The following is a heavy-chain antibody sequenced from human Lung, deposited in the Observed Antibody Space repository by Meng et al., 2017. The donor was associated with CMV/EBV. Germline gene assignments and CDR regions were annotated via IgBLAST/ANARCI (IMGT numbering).Heavy chain of an antibody. J-gene: IGHJ4*02. CDR1: GFTFSSYR. CDR3: ATGATRDY. D-gene: IGHD3-10*01. Sequence: GGSLRPSCAASGFTFSSYRINWVRQAPGKGLEWVASISSTSAYIYYAESVEGRFIISRDNAKSSLYLTMDNLAVEDTAVYYCATGATRDYWGQGTLVTVSS. CDR2: ISSTSAYI. V-gene: IGHV3-21*01.